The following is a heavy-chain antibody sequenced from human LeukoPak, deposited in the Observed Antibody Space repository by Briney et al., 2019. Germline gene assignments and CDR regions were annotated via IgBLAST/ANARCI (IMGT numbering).Heavy chain of an antibody. CDR2: ISYDGSFK. J-gene: IGHJ4*02. Sequence: GGSLRLSCVTSGFIFSSYVMHWVRQAPGKGLEWVALISYDGSFKFYADSVKGRFTIFRDNSRNTLYLQMSSLRVEDTAIYYRTGPSWGSSGWYPFDYWGQGNLVTVSS. CDR1: GFIFSSYV. V-gene: IGHV3-30*04. CDR3: TGPSWGSSGWYPFDY. D-gene: IGHD6-19*01.